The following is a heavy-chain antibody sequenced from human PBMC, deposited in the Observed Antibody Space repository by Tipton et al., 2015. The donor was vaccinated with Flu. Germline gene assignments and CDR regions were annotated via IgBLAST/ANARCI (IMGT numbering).Heavy chain of an antibody. CDR1: GGSISSYY. V-gene: IGHV4-59*01. CDR2: IYYSGST. Sequence: TLSLTCTVSGGSISSYYWSWIRQPPGKGLEWIGYIYYSGSTNYNPSLKSRVTISVDTSKNQFSLKLSSVTAADTAVYYCARQSVVAATLWYFDLWGRGTLVTVSS. CDR3: ARQSVVAATLWYFDL. D-gene: IGHD2-15*01. J-gene: IGHJ2*01.